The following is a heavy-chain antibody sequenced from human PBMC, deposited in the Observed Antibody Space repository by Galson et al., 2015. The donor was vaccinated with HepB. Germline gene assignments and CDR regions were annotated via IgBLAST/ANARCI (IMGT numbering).Heavy chain of an antibody. Sequence: SLRLSCAASGFTFDDYAMHWVRQAPGKGLEWVSGISWNSGSIGYADSVKGRFTISRDNAKNSLYLQMNSLRAEDTALYYCVRAVGTFESYWGQGTLVAVSS. CDR1: GFTFDDYA. CDR3: VRAVGTFESY. D-gene: IGHD4-23*01. V-gene: IGHV3-9*01. CDR2: ISWNSGSI. J-gene: IGHJ4*02.